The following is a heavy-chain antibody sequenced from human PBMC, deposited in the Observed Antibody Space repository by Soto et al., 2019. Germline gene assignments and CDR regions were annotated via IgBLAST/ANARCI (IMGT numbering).Heavy chain of an antibody. CDR3: ARGDTYYYDSSGYLLTRDAFDI. CDR1: GGTFSSYA. J-gene: IGHJ3*02. Sequence: QVQLVQSGAEVKKPGSSVKVSCKASGGTFSSYAISWVRQAPGQGLEWMGGIIPIFGTANYAQKFQGRVTMTADESTSTAYMELSSLRSEDTAVYYCARGDTYYYDSSGYLLTRDAFDIWGQGTMVTVSS. V-gene: IGHV1-69*01. D-gene: IGHD3-22*01. CDR2: IIPIFGTA.